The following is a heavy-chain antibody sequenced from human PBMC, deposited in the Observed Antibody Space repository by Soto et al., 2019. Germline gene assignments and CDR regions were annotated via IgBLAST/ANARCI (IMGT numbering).Heavy chain of an antibody. CDR1: GYSFTSYW. D-gene: IGHD3-22*01. Sequence: PGESLKISCMGSGYSFTSYWISWVRQMPGKGLEWMGRIDPSDSYTNYSPSFQGHVTISADKSISTAYLQWSSLKASDTAMYYCARHPYDSSGSQIGWFDPWGQGTLVTVSS. CDR3: ARHPYDSSGSQIGWFDP. V-gene: IGHV5-10-1*01. J-gene: IGHJ5*02. CDR2: IDPSDSYT.